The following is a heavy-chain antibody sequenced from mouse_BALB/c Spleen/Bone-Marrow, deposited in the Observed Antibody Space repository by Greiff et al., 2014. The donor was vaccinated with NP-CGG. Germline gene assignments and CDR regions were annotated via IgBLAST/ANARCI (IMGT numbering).Heavy chain of an antibody. Sequence: LEESGPELVRPGVSVKISCKGSGYTFTDYAMHWAKQSHAKSLEWIGVISTYSGNTNYNQKFKGKATMTVDKSSSTAYMELARLTSEDSAIYYCARYGYGSSYYAMDYWGQGTSVTVSP. D-gene: IGHD1-1*01. V-gene: IGHV1-67*01. CDR3: ARYGYGSSYYAMDY. CDR2: ISTYSGNT. CDR1: GYTFTDYA. J-gene: IGHJ4*01.